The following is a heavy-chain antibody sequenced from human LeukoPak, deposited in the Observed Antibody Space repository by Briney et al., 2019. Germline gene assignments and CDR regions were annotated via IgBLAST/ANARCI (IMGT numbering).Heavy chain of an antibody. Sequence: GGSLRLSCSASGFTFSSYAMYWVRQAPGKGLEYVSAITSNGGSAYYADSVKGRFTISRDNSGNTLYLQMSSLRADDTAVYYCVGFRATAGLYWGQGTLVTVSS. CDR3: VGFRATAGLY. V-gene: IGHV3-64D*06. J-gene: IGHJ4*02. CDR1: GFTFSSYA. D-gene: IGHD6-13*01. CDR2: ITSNGGSA.